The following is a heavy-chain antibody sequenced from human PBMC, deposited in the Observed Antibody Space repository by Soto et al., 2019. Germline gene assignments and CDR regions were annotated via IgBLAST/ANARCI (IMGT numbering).Heavy chain of an antibody. CDR3: ARRAETNGWNGFGADKYYFDF. CDR1: GSTFTSYD. J-gene: IGHJ4*02. CDR2: LNPNTGNS. Sequence: QVQLVQSGAEVRKPGASVKVSCEASGSTFTSYDIYWVRQATGQGLEWMGWLNPNTGNSGYAQKFQGRITVTSDTSINTVHMELSSLRSEDTAVYYCARRAETNGWNGFGADKYYFDFWGQGTLVTVSS. D-gene: IGHD1-1*01. V-gene: IGHV1-8*01.